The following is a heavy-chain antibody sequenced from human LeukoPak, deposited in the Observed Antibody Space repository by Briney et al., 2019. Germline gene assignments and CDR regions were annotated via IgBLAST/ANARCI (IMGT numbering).Heavy chain of an antibody. V-gene: IGHV1-69*05. CDR3: ARGYSSSTQGGFDY. J-gene: IGHJ4*02. CDR1: GGTFSIYA. D-gene: IGHD6-6*01. Sequence: ASVKVSCKASGGTFSIYAISWVRQAPGQGLEWMGGIIPIFGTANYAQKFQGRVTITTDESTSTAHMELSSLRSEDTAVYYCARGYSSSTQGGFDYWGQGTLVTVSS. CDR2: IIPIFGTA.